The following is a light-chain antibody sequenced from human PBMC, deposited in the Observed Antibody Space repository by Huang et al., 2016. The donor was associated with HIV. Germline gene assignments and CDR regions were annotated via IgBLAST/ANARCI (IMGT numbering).Light chain of an antibody. CDR2: DAS. CDR1: QSVSSY. J-gene: IGKJ5*01. Sequence: EIVLTQFTVTLSLSPGERATHACRSSQSVSSYLAWYQQKPGQAPRRLIYDASYRATSVPVRFSGSGSRTDFTLSISSLEPEDFAVYHCQQRTDWPAFGQGTRLEI. CDR3: QQRTDWPA. V-gene: IGKV3-11*01.